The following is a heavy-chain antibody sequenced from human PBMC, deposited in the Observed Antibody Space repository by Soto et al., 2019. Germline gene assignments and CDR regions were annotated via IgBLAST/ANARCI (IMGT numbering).Heavy chain of an antibody. J-gene: IGHJ4*02. D-gene: IGHD6-19*01. CDR3: AKDRGLVLSFYFDY. Sequence: EVQLVESGGGLVQPGRSLRLSCAASGFTFDDYAMHWVRQAPGTGLEWVSGISWYSGSIGYADSVKGRFTISRDNAKNSLYLQMNRLRAEDTALYYCAKDRGLVLSFYFDYWGQGTLVTVSS. CDR2: ISWYSGSI. CDR1: GFTFDDYA. V-gene: IGHV3-9*01.